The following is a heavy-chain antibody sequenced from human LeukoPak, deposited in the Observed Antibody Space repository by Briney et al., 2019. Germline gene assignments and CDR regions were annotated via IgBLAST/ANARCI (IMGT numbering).Heavy chain of an antibody. Sequence: GGSLRLSCAASGFTFSSYAMSWVRQAPGKGLEWVSAISGSGGSTYYADSVKGRFTTSRDNSKSTLYLQLTSLRGEDTAFYYCVRLDPHSSSWFHGAFEIWGQGTMVTVSS. CDR1: GFTFSSYA. J-gene: IGHJ3*02. V-gene: IGHV3-23*01. D-gene: IGHD6-13*01. CDR2: ISGSGGST. CDR3: VRLDPHSSSWFHGAFEI.